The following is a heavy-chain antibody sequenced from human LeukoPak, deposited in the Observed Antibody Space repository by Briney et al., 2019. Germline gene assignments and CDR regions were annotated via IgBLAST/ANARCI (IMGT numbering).Heavy chain of an antibody. Sequence: SETLSLTCTVSGSSISSYYWSWIRQPPGKGLEWIGYIYYSGSTNYNPSLKSRVTISVDTSKNQFSLKLSSVTAADTAVYYCARGSPIVLMVNAIEALDYWGQGTLVTVSS. D-gene: IGHD2-8*01. CDR2: IYYSGST. CDR1: GSSISSYY. J-gene: IGHJ4*02. CDR3: ARGSPIVLMVNAIEALDY. V-gene: IGHV4-59*12.